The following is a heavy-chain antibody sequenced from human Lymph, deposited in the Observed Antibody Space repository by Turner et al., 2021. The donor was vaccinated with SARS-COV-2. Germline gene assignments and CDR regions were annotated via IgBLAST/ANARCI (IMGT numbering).Heavy chain of an antibody. D-gene: IGHD3-3*01. J-gene: IGHJ4*02. CDR2: MYSSGST. CDR3: ARQWSGYYPTPGY. Sequence: QLQLQESGPGLVKPSETLSLTCPFPGGSISSSNYYWGWIRQPPGKGLEWIGSMYSSGSTYCNPSLKSRVTISVDTSKNQFSLKLSSVTAADTAVYYCARQWSGYYPTPGYWGQGTLVTVSS. V-gene: IGHV4-39*01. CDR1: GGSISSSNYY.